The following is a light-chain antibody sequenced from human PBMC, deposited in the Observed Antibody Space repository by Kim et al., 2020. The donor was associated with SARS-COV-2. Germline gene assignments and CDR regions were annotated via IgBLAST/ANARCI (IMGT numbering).Light chain of an antibody. V-gene: IGLV9-49*01. Sequence: CTLSSGYSNYKGDWYQQGAGRGPRFGMRVGAGGMVGSKGDGIPDRFSVLGSGLNRYLTIKNIQEEDESDYHCGADHGSGSNFVWVFGGGTQLTVL. CDR1: SGYSNYK. J-gene: IGLJ3*02. CDR2: VGAGGMVG. CDR3: GADHGSGSNFVWV.